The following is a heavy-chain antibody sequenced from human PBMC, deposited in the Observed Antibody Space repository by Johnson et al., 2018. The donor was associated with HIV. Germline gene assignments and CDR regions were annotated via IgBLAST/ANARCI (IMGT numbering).Heavy chain of an antibody. CDR3: AKVGGRHDYGDYLGAFDI. J-gene: IGHJ3*02. CDR2: IRYDGSNT. D-gene: IGHD4-17*01. V-gene: IGHV3-30*02. Sequence: QMLLVESGGGVVQPGGSLRLSCAASGFTFSSYGMHWVRQAPGKGLEWVAFIRYDGSNTYYADSVKGRFTISRDNSKNTLYLQMNSLRAEDTAVYYCAKVGGRHDYGDYLGAFDIWGQGTMVTVSS. CDR1: GFTFSSYG.